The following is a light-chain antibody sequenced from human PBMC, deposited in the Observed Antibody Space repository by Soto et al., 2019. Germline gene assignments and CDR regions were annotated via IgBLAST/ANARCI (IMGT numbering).Light chain of an antibody. J-gene: IGKJ5*01. Sequence: EIVVTQSPGTLALSPGERGSLSCRASQSVSSSYLAWYQQKPRQAPRLLIYGASSRATGIPDRLSGSGSGTDFPLTISRLAPEDFAVYYCQQYGSSITFGQGTRLEIK. V-gene: IGKV3-20*01. CDR1: QSVSSSY. CDR2: GAS. CDR3: QQYGSSIT.